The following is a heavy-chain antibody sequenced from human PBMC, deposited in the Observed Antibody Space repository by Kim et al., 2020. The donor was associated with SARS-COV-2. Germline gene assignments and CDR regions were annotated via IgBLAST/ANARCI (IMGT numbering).Heavy chain of an antibody. J-gene: IGHJ4*02. CDR1: GFTFSDYY. D-gene: IGHD6-13*01. V-gene: IGHV3-11*05. CDR2: ISSSIDYT. CDR3: ARVSLGSSSCYYFDY. Sequence: GGSLRLSCAASGFTFSDYYMSWIRQAPGKGLEWVSYISSSIDYTNYADSLKGRFTISRDNAKNSLYLQMNSLRADDTAVYYCARVSLGSSSCYYFDYWGQGTLVTVSS.